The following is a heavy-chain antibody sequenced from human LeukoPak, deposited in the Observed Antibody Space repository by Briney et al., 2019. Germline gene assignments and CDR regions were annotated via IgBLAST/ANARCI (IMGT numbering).Heavy chain of an antibody. V-gene: IGHV1-2*02. D-gene: IGHD3-16*01. CDR1: AYTFLKYY. Sequence: APVTLSYTTSAYTFLKYYMHWLRQAPGQGLEWMGWINPNGGATNYAQKFRGRVTVTRDTSITTVYMDLTGLKSDDTAVYFCARGSGGNAFDFWGQGTMVTVSS. CDR3: ARGSGGNAFDF. CDR2: INPNGGAT. J-gene: IGHJ3*01.